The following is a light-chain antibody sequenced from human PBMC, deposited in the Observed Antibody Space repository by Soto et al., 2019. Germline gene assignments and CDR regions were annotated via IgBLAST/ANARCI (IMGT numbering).Light chain of an antibody. CDR2: LGS. CDR1: QSLLHSNGYNY. J-gene: IGKJ1*01. Sequence: DIVMTQSPLSLPVTPGEPASISCRSSQSLLHSNGYNYLDWYLQKPGQSPQLLIYLGSNRASGVPDRFSGSGSGTDFTLKISRVEDEDVGVYYCMQALQTPPWTFGPGTKVEIK. CDR3: MQALQTPPWT. V-gene: IGKV2-28*01.